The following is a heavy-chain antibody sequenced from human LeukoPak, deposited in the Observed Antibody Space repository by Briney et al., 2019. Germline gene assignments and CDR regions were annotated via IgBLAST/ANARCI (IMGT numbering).Heavy chain of an antibody. V-gene: IGHV3-7*05. CDR2: IKQDGSEI. CDR1: GFTFSGYW. J-gene: IGHJ4*02. D-gene: IGHD2-15*01. CDR3: ARPLGYCSGGSCYPFDC. Sequence: TGGSLRLSCAASGFTFSGYWMSWVRQAPGKGLEWVANIKQDGSEIYYVDSVKGRFTISRDDAKNSLFLQMNSLRAEDTAVYYCARPLGYCSGGSCYPFDCWGQGVLVTVSS.